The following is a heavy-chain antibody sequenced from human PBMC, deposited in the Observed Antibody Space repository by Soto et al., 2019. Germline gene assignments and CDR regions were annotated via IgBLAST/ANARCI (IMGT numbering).Heavy chain of an antibody. CDR3: AKGYCISTSCYGTPTNWFDP. V-gene: IGHV3-23*01. J-gene: IGHJ5*02. CDR2: ISGSGGST. D-gene: IGHD2-2*01. CDR1: GFTFSSYA. Sequence: GGSLRLSCAASGFTFSSYAMSWVRQAPGKGLEWVSAISGSGGSTYYADSVKGRFTISRDNSKNTLYLQMNSLRAEDTAVYYCAKGYCISTSCYGTPTNWFDPWGQGTLVTVSS.